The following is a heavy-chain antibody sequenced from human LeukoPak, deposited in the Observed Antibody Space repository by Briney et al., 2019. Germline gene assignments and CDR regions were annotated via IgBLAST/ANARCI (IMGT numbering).Heavy chain of an antibody. Sequence: GGSLRLSCAASGFTFSSYSMSWVRQAPGKGLEWVANIKQDGSEKYYVDSVKGRFTISRDNAKNSLYLQMNSLRAEDTAVYYCARPGYSSGWYWSYWGQGTLVTVSS. CDR1: GFTFSSYS. D-gene: IGHD6-19*01. CDR3: ARPGYSSGWYWSY. CDR2: IKQDGSEK. J-gene: IGHJ4*02. V-gene: IGHV3-7*01.